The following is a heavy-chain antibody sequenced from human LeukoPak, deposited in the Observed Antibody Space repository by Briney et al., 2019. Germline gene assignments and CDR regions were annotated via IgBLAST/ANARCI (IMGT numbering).Heavy chain of an antibody. CDR2: IYPGDSDT. CDR3: ARLSEDVDIVATIGFDY. V-gene: IGHV5-51*01. Sequence: GESLKISCKGSGYSFTSYWIGWVRQMPGKGLEWMGIIYPGDSDTRYSPSFQGQVTISADKSISTAYLQWSSLKASDTAMYYCARLSEDVDIVATIGFDYWGQGTLVTVSS. D-gene: IGHD5-12*01. CDR1: GYSFTSYW. J-gene: IGHJ4*02.